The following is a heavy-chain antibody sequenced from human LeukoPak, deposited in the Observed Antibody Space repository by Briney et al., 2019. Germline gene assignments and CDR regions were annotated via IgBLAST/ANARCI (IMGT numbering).Heavy chain of an antibody. V-gene: IGHV3-33*01. CDR3: ARAQVGSGWYNGDY. D-gene: IGHD6-19*01. CDR2: IWYEGSNK. Sequence: GGSLRLSCAASGFTFSSYAMHWVRQAPGKGLEWVAVIWYEGSNKYYGDSVKGQFTISRDNSKNTLYLQMNSLRAEDTAVYYCARAQVGSGWYNGDYWGQGTLVTVSS. CDR1: GFTFSSYA. J-gene: IGHJ4*02.